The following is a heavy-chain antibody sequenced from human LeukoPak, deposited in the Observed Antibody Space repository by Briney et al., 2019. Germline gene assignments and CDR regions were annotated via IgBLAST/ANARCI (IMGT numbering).Heavy chain of an antibody. CDR2: IWYDGSNK. J-gene: IGHJ4*02. D-gene: IGHD3-16*01. Sequence: PGRSLRLSCAASGFTFSSYGMHWVRQAPGKGLEWVAVIWYDGSNKYYAGSVKGRFTISRDNSKNTLYLQMNSLRAEDTAVYYCARDLYGGSESYWGQGTLVTVSS. V-gene: IGHV3-33*01. CDR3: ARDLYGGSESY. CDR1: GFTFSSYG.